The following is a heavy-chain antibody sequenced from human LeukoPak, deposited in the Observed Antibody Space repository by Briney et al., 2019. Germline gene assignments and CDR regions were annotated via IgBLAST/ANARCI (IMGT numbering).Heavy chain of an antibody. Sequence: SVKVSCKASGGTFSSYAISWVRQAPGQGLEWMGGIIPIFGTANYAQKFQGRVTITAGESTSTAYMELSSLRSEDTAVYYCARDGYCSGGSCLKNDAFDIWGQGTMVTVSS. CDR3: ARDGYCSGGSCLKNDAFDI. D-gene: IGHD2-15*01. CDR1: GGTFSSYA. J-gene: IGHJ3*02. V-gene: IGHV1-69*01. CDR2: IIPIFGTA.